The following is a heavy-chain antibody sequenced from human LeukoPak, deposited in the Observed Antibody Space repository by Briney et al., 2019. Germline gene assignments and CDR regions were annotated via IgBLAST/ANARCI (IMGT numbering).Heavy chain of an antibody. CDR1: GYTSTDSY. D-gene: IGHD3-10*01. CDR2: ISPNNGDT. J-gene: IGHJ4*02. V-gene: IGHV1-2*02. Sequence: GASVTVSCTRSGYTSTDSYIHWVRQAPGVGLQWMGWISPNNGDTKYAEDFQDRVTMTRDTSISTAYMELTGLTPDDTAVYYCVRSPIGASAYWGRGTLVTVSS. CDR3: VRSPIGASAY.